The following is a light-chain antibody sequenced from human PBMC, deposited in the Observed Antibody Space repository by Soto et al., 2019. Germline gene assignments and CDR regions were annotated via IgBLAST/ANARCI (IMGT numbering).Light chain of an antibody. CDR1: QTFSNNY. V-gene: IGKV3-20*01. Sequence: EIVLTQSPGALSLSPGERATLSCRASQTFSNNYLAWYQQRHGQAPRLLIYGASSRATGIPDRFSGSGSGTDFTLTITRLEPEDFAVYYCQQYGNLPVTFGPGTKLSIK. CDR3: QQYGNLPVT. J-gene: IGKJ3*01. CDR2: GAS.